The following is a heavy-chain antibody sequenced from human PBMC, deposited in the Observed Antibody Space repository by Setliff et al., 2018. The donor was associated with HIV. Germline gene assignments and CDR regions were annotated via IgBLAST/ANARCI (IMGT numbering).Heavy chain of an antibody. CDR1: GGSISSGGYY. V-gene: IGHV4-31*03. CDR2: IYYSGST. D-gene: IGHD3-22*01. CDR3: ARHLYYYDNNGYLQPYYYMDV. Sequence: PSETLSLTCTVSGGSISSGGYYWSWIRQHPGKGLEWIGYIYYSGSTYYNPSLKSRVTISVGTSKNQFSLKLSSVTAADTAVYYCARHLYYYDNNGYLQPYYYMDVWGKGTTVTVSS. J-gene: IGHJ6*03.